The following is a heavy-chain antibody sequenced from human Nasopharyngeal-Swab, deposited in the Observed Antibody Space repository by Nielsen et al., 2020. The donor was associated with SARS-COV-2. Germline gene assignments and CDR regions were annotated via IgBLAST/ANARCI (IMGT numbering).Heavy chain of an antibody. J-gene: IGHJ5*02. V-gene: IGHV1-3*01. Sequence: WVRQAPGQRPEWMGRINAGNGNTKYSQRFQGRVTMTRDTSTSTVYMELSSLRSEDTAVYYCARDPKAGSFDPWGQGTLVTVSS. CDR2: INAGNGNT. CDR3: ARDPKAGSFDP. D-gene: IGHD6-13*01.